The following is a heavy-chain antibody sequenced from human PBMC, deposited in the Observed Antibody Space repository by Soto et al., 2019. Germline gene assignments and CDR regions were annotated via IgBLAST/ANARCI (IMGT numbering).Heavy chain of an antibody. CDR2: ISYDGSNK. V-gene: IGHV3-30-3*01. CDR3: ARELGLLWFGDYYGMDV. D-gene: IGHD3-10*01. J-gene: IGHJ6*01. CDR1: GFTFSSYA. Sequence: QVQLVESGGGVVQPGRSLRLSCAASGFTFSSYAMHWVRQAPGKGLEWVAVISYDGSNKYYADSVKGRFTISRDNSKNTLYLQMNSLRAEDTAVYYCARELGLLWFGDYYGMDVW.